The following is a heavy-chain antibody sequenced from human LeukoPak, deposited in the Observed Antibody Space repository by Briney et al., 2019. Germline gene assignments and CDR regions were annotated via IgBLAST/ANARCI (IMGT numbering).Heavy chain of an antibody. CDR2: ISGSGGST. Sequence: GGSLRLSCAASGFTFSSYAMSWVRQAPGKGLEWVSGISGSGGSTYYAESVKGRFTISRDNSKNTLYLQMNSLRAEDTAVYYCTKGSTVAHYYSDYWGQGTLVTVSS. CDR3: TKGSTVAHYYSDY. D-gene: IGHD4-23*01. CDR1: GFTFSSYA. V-gene: IGHV3-23*01. J-gene: IGHJ4*02.